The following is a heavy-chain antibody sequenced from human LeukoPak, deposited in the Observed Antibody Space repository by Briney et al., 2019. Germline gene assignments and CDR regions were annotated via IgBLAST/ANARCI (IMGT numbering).Heavy chain of an antibody. CDR3: ARGPPPEIDSSGYDYPYFDY. J-gene: IGHJ4*02. V-gene: IGHV4-34*01. Sequence: PSETLSLTCAVYGGSFSGYYWSWIRQPPGKGLEWIGEINHSGSTNYNPSLKSRVTISVDTSKNQFSLKLSSVTAADTAVYYCARGPPPEIDSSGYDYPYFDYWGQGTLVTVSS. CDR1: GGSFSGYY. D-gene: IGHD3-22*01. CDR2: INHSGST.